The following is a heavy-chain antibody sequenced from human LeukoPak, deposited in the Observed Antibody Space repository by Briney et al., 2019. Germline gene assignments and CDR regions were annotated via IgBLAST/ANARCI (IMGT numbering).Heavy chain of an antibody. V-gene: IGHV4-39*07. CDR1: GGSISSSSYY. J-gene: IGHJ6*03. CDR2: IYYSGST. CDR3: ARGDYYYYYMDV. Sequence: SETLSLTGTVSGGSISSSSYYWGWIRQPPGKGLEWIGSIYYSGSTYYNPSLKSRVTISVDTSKNQFSLKLSSVTAADTAVYYCARGDYYYYYMDVWGKGTTVTVSS.